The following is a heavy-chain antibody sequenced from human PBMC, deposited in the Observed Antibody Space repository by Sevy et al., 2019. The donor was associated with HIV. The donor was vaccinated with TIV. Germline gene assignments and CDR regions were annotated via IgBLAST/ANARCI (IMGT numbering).Heavy chain of an antibody. CDR2: ISDGGGNI. V-gene: IGHV3-23*01. J-gene: IGHJ3*01. CDR1: GFTFRNYG. Sequence: GGSLRLSCAASGFTFRNYGMNWVRQAPGKGLEWVSSISDGGGNIYYADSVKRRFSVPRDNSMKTLYLQLNRLRAEDTAVYYCAKGRVRALDWFEPFDVWGQGTMVTVSS. CDR3: AKGRVRALDWFEPFDV. D-gene: IGHD3-9*01.